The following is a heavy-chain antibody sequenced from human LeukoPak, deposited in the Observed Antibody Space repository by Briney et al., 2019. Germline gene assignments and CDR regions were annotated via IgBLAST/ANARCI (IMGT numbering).Heavy chain of an antibody. CDR1: GFTFSHYE. D-gene: IGHD3-10*01. J-gene: IGHJ4*02. V-gene: IGHV3-48*03. CDR3: ARVVGYYGSGNFYFNC. Sequence: GGSLRLSCAASGFTFSHYEMNWVRHAPGKGLEWLSFISTSGSTIYYADSVKGRFTVSRDNAKNSLYLQMNSLSAEDTAVYYCARVVGYYGSGNFYFNCWGQGTLVTVSS. CDR2: ISTSGSTI.